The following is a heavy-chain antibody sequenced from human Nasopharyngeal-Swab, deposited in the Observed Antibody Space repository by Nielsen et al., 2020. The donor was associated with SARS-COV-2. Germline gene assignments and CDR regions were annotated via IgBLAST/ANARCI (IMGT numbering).Heavy chain of an antibody. CDR2: IIPIFGTA. CDR1: GCTFSRYP. Sequence: SSVNVSCKASGCTFSRYPIIWVRQAPPQGLEWMGGIIPIFGTANYAQNFQGRVTIIADKSTSIAHMELSSLRYEDTAMYYCARGPPPGDSSSWYWSPLVDYYYYMDVWGKGTTVTVSS. V-gene: IGHV1-69*06. CDR3: ARGPPPGDSSSWYWSPLVDYYYYMDV. J-gene: IGHJ6*03. D-gene: IGHD6-13*01.